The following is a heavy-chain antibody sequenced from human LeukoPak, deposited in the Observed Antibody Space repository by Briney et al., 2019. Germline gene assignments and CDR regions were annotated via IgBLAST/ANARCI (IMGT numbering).Heavy chain of an antibody. CDR3: ASTVVILSDAFDI. D-gene: IGHD4-23*01. CDR2: IIPILGIA. J-gene: IGHJ3*02. V-gene: IGHV1-69*02. CDR1: GYTFTSYY. Sequence: GASVKVSCKASGYTFTSYYMHWVRQAPGQGLEWMGRIIPILGIANYAQKFQGRVTITADKSTSTAYMELSSLRSEDTAVYYCASTVVILSDAFDIWGQGTMVTVSS.